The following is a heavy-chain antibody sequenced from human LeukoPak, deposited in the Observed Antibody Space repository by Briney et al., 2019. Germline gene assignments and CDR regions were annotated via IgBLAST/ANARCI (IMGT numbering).Heavy chain of an antibody. CDR1: EFTFSRHW. CDR3: ARLLGESTIYDL. J-gene: IGHJ5*02. Sequence: GGSLRLSCAASEFTFSRHWMSWVRQAPGQGLEWVASINQDGSAIRYVDSVKGRFIISRDNAKNSLSLQMNSLRAEDTAMYYCARLLGESTIYDLWGQGTLVTVSS. V-gene: IGHV3-7*01. CDR2: INQDGSAI. D-gene: IGHD3-16*01.